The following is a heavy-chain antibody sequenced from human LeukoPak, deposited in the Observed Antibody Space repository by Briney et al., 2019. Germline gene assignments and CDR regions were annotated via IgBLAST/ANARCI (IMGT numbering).Heavy chain of an antibody. J-gene: IGHJ4*02. CDR3: AAKDYYGSGSYSY. CDR2: IYYSGST. V-gene: IGHV4-59*01. D-gene: IGHD3-10*01. Sequence: SETLSLTCTVSGGSISSYYWSWIRQPPGKGLEWIGYIYYSGSTNYNPSLKSRVTISVDTSKNQFSLKLSSVTAADTAAYYCAAKDYYGSGSYSYWGQGTLVTVSS. CDR1: GGSISSYY.